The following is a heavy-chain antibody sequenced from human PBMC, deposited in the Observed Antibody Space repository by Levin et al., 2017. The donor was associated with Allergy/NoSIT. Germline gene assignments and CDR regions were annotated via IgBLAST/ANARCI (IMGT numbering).Heavy chain of an antibody. D-gene: IGHD3-10*01. V-gene: IGHV3-30*18. CDR1: GFSFSTYG. CDR3: AKGGDMDV. Sequence: SCAASGFSFSTYGIHWVRQAPGKGLEWVALITSDGSSKFFADSVKGRFTISRDNSKNTLHLQMNSLRPEDTAFYYCAKGGDMDVWGQGTTVTVSS. J-gene: IGHJ6*02. CDR2: ITSDGSSK.